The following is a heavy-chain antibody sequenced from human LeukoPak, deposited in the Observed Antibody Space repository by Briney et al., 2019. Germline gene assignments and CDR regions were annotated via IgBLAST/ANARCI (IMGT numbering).Heavy chain of an antibody. CDR3: ARDGSSSWNAFDI. V-gene: IGHV4-59*01. J-gene: IGHJ3*02. Sequence: ASETLSLTCAVSGGSISSYYWSWIRQPPGKGLEWIGYIYYSGSTNYNPSLKSRVTISVDTSKNQFSLKLSSVTAADTAVYYCARDGSSSWNAFDIWGQGTMVTVSS. D-gene: IGHD6-6*01. CDR1: GGSISSYY. CDR2: IYYSGST.